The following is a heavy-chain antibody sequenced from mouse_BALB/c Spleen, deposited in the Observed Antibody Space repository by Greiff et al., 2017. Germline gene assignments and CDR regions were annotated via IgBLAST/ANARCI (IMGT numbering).Heavy chain of an antibody. Sequence: DVKLVESGGDLVKPGGSLKLSCAASGFTFSSYGMSWVRQTPDKRLEWVATISSGGSYTYYPDSVKGRFTISRDNAKNTLYLQMSSLKSEDTAMYYCARQKGYYAMDYWGQGTSVTVSS. J-gene: IGHJ4*01. CDR3: ARQKGYYAMDY. CDR1: GFTFSSYG. V-gene: IGHV5-6*02. CDR2: ISSGGSYT.